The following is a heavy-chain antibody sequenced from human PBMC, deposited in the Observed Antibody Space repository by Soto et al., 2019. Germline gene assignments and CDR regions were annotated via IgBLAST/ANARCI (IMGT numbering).Heavy chain of an antibody. Sequence: PGGSLRLSCAASGFTFSRYSMNWVRQAPGKGLEWVSSISSTTNYIYYADSMKGRFTVFRDNAKNSVYLDMNSLSAEDTAVYYCARESEDLTSNFDYWGQGTLVTVSS. CDR1: GFTFSRYS. CDR2: ISSTTNYI. J-gene: IGHJ4*02. CDR3: ARESEDLTSNFDY. V-gene: IGHV3-21*01.